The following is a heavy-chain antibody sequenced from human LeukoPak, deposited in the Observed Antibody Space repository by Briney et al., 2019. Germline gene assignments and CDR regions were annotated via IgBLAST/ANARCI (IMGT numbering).Heavy chain of an antibody. V-gene: IGHV3-33*01. D-gene: IGHD5-12*01. CDR2: IWYDGSNK. Sequence: GGSLRLSCAASGFTFSSYGMHWVRQAPGKGLEWVAVIWYDGSNKYYADSMKGRFTISRDNSKNTLYLQMNSLRAEDTAVYYCARGVVDIVATIDYWGQGTLVTVSS. CDR1: GFTFSSYG. CDR3: ARGVVDIVATIDY. J-gene: IGHJ4*02.